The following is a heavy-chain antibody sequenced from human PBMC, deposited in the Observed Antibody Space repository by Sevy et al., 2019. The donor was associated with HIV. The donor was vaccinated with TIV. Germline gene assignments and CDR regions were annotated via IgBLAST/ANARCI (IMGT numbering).Heavy chain of an antibody. D-gene: IGHD3-3*01. V-gene: IGHV4-31*03. Sequence: SETLSLTCTVSGGSISSGGYYWTWIRQHPGKGLEWIGYIYYSGTTYYNPSLKSRVTISVDTSKNQFSLKLSSVTAAGTAVYYCARWHDFWCGYYTGYYYGMDVWGQGTTVTVSS. CDR3: ARWHDFWCGYYTGYYYGMDV. J-gene: IGHJ6*02. CDR1: GGSISSGGYY. CDR2: IYYSGTT.